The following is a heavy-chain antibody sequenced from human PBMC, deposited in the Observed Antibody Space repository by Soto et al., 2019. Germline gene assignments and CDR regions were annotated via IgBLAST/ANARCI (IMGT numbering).Heavy chain of an antibody. J-gene: IGHJ4*02. V-gene: IGHV1-69*02. CDR1: GGTFSSYT. CDR2: IIPILGIA. CDR3: ARANGRSHFDY. Sequence: GASVKVSCKASGGTFSSYTIIWVRQAPGQGLEWMGRIIPILGIANYAQKFQGRVTITADKSTSTAYMELSSLRSEDTAVYYCARANGRSHFDYWGQGTLVTVSS. D-gene: IGHD2-8*01.